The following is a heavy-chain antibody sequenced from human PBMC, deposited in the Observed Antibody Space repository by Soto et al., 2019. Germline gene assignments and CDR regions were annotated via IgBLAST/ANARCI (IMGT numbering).Heavy chain of an antibody. D-gene: IGHD3-10*01. Sequence: QVHLVQSGAEVKKPGSSVKVACKASGGTFSSYAISWVRQAPGQGLEWMGGIIPIFGTANYAQKFQGRVRISGDECTGTAYMELSSVGSEDTAVYYCARDYQIIGEMMDGYWYFDLWGRGTLVSVSS. CDR3: ARDYQIIGEMMDGYWYFDL. J-gene: IGHJ2*01. CDR1: GGTFSSYA. CDR2: IIPIFGTA. V-gene: IGHV1-69*01.